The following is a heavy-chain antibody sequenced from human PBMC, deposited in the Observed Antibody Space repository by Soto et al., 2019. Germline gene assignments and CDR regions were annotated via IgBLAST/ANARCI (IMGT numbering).Heavy chain of an antibody. CDR2: ISYDGSNK. Sequence: GGSLRLSCAASGFTFSSYGMHWVRQAPGKGLEWVAVISYDGSNKYYADSVKGRFTISRDNSKNTLYLQMNSLRAEDTAVYYCAKDTPSLLGGMDVWGQGTTVTSP. CDR1: GFTFSSYG. V-gene: IGHV3-30*18. CDR3: AKDTPSLLGGMDV. J-gene: IGHJ6*02. D-gene: IGHD1-26*01.